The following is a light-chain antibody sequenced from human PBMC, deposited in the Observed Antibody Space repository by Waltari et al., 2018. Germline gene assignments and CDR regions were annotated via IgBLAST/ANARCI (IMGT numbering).Light chain of an antibody. V-gene: IGKV3-15*01. CDR3: QQYNDWYS. CDR1: QSIAND. J-gene: IGKJ2*03. CDR2: DAS. Sequence: EKVLPQSPATLSVSQGEEVTLSGRASQSIANDLSWYQVIPGQAHRLVIYDASTRASGIPARFSGSGSGTEFTLTISGLQSEDCALYYCQQYNDWYSFGQGTKLEI.